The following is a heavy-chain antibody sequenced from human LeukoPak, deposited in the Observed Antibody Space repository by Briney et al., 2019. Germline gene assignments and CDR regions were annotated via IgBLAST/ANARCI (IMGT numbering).Heavy chain of an antibody. Sequence: GGSLRLSCAASGFTFSTYEMNWVRQASGKGLEWVSYISSSGSTIYYADSVKGRFTISRDNSKNTLYLQMNSLRAEDTAVYYCAKEGGYGELSSYFDYWGQGTLVTVSS. CDR2: ISSSGSTI. D-gene: IGHD3-16*02. CDR3: AKEGGYGELSSYFDY. V-gene: IGHV3-48*03. CDR1: GFTFSTYE. J-gene: IGHJ4*02.